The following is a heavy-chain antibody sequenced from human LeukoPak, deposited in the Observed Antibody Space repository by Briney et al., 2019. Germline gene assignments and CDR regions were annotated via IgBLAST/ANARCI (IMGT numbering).Heavy chain of an antibody. Sequence: SETLSLTCAVYGGSFSGYYWSWIRQPPGKGLEWIEEINHSGSTNYNPSLKSRVTISVDTSKNQFSLKLSSVTAADTAVYYCARRTHFVRTSYYYYYYGMDVWGQGTTVTVSS. CDR1: GGSFSGYY. CDR3: ARRTHFVRTSYYYYYYGMDV. D-gene: IGHD3-10*02. V-gene: IGHV4-34*01. J-gene: IGHJ6*02. CDR2: INHSGST.